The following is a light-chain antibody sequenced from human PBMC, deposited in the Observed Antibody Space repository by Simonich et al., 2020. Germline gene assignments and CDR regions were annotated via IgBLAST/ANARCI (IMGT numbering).Light chain of an antibody. CDR3: SSYTSSSTWV. CDR2: DVS. Sequence: QSALTQPASVSGSPGQSITISCTGTSSDVGGYNYVSWYQQHPGKAPKLMIYDVSKLPSGVSNRFSGAKSGNTASLTISVLQAEDEADYYCSSYTSSSTWVFGGGTKLTVL. CDR1: SSDVGGYNY. J-gene: IGLJ3*02. V-gene: IGLV2-14*01.